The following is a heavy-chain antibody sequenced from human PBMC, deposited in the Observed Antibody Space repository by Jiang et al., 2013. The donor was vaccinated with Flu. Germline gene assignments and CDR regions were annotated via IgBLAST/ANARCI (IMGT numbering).Heavy chain of an antibody. D-gene: IGHD5-18*01. J-gene: IGHJ4*02. CDR1: GGSISSYY. Sequence: LLKPSETLSLTCTVSGGSISSYYWSWIRQPPGKGLEWIGYIYYSGSTNYNPSLKSRVTISVDTSKNQFSLKLSSVTAADTAVYYCARVMYWGRDSYGLFDYWGQGTLVTVSS. V-gene: IGHV4-59*01. CDR2: IYYSGST. CDR3: ARVMYWGRDSYGLFDY.